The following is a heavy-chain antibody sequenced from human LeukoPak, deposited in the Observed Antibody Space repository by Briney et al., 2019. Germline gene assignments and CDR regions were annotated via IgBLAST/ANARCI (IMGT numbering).Heavy chain of an antibody. V-gene: IGHV3-66*01. CDR3: ATVAAAGYGHDH. CDR2: IYSSGRT. D-gene: IGHD5-18*01. Sequence: PGGSLRLSCAASGFTVSSNYVSWVRQAPGKGLEWVSVIYSSGRTYYADSVKGRFTISRDNSKNTVYLQLNSLRGEDTAVYYCATVAAAGYGHDHWGQGTLVTVSS. CDR1: GFTVSSNY. J-gene: IGHJ5*02.